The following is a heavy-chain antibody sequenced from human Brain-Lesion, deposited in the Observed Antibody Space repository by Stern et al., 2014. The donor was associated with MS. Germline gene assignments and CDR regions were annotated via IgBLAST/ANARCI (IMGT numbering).Heavy chain of an antibody. V-gene: IGHV3-33*01. CDR3: ARGHIPYAYNYLFDY. CDR2: AWYDGSTA. D-gene: IGHD5-24*01. J-gene: IGHJ4*02. CDR1: GFTFSSYG. Sequence: QVQLVESGGGVVQPGTSLRLSCAASGFTFSSYGMHWVRQAPGKGLEWAALAWYDGSTAYYTNSVEGRFTISRDNSKNTLSLQMNSLTAEDTAVYYCARGHIPYAYNYLFDYWGQGTLVTVSS.